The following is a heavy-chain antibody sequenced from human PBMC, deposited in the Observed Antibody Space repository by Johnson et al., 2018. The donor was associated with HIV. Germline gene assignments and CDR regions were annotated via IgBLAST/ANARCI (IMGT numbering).Heavy chain of an antibody. CDR3: AREGSGSWLDAFDI. Sequence: VQLVESGGGLVKPGGSLRLSCTASGFTFSRYTMHWVRQAPGKGLEWVAVIYSGGSTYYADSVKGRFTISRDNSKNTLYLQMNSLRAEDTAVYYCAREGSGSWLDAFDIWGQGTMVTVSS. V-gene: IGHV3-66*02. CDR2: IYSGGST. J-gene: IGHJ3*02. D-gene: IGHD1-26*01. CDR1: GFTFSRYT.